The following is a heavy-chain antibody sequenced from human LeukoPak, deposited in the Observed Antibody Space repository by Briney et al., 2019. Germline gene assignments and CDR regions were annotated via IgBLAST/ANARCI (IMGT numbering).Heavy chain of an antibody. Sequence: ASVKVSCKASGGTFSSYAISWVRQAPGQRPEWMGRIIPMTGMPNYSPKLLGRITITADISTSTAYLELSSLRSDDTAVYFRARRGESPGEYFQYWGRGTLVTVSS. V-gene: IGHV1-69*04. CDR1: GGTFSSYA. D-gene: IGHD5-12*01. CDR2: IIPMTGMP. J-gene: IGHJ1*01. CDR3: ARRGESPGEYFQY.